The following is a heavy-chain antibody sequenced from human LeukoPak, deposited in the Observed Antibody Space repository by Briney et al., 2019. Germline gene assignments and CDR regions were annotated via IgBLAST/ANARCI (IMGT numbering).Heavy chain of an antibody. J-gene: IGHJ3*02. D-gene: IGHD3-16*01. CDR2: IYYSGST. V-gene: IGHV4-31*03. CDR3: ARASAHEFGPYAFDI. Sequence: SDTLSLPCTVFVRSISIGGYYWTSIRQHPGKGLEWIGYIYYSGSTYYNPSLKSRVTVSLATSKKQFCLKLSSVTAADTAVYYCARASAHEFGPYAFDIWGQGTMVTVSS. CDR1: VRSISIGGYY.